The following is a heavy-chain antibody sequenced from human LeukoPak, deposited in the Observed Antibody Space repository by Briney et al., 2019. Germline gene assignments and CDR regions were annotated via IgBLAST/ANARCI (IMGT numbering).Heavy chain of an antibody. D-gene: IGHD3-10*01. CDR3: ARSLYYYGSDSFDI. Sequence: SETLSLTCTVSGGSISSYYWSWIRQPPGKGLEWIGYIYYSGSTYYHPSLKSRVTISVDTSENQFSLKLSSVTAADTAVYYCARSLYYYGSDSFDIWGQGTMVTVSS. V-gene: IGHV4-59*01. CDR2: IYYSGST. CDR1: GGSISSYY. J-gene: IGHJ3*02.